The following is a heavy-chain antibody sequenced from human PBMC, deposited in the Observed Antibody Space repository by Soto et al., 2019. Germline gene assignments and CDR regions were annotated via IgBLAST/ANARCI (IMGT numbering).Heavy chain of an antibody. Sequence: TGGSLRLSCAASGFTFSSYAMSWVRQAPGRGLEWVSAISGSGGSTYYADSVKGRFTISRDNSKNTLYLQMNSLRAEDTAVYYCAKDLYSSSWQLFDYWGQGTLVTVSS. J-gene: IGHJ4*02. D-gene: IGHD6-13*01. CDR3: AKDLYSSSWQLFDY. CDR2: ISGSGGST. CDR1: GFTFSSYA. V-gene: IGHV3-23*01.